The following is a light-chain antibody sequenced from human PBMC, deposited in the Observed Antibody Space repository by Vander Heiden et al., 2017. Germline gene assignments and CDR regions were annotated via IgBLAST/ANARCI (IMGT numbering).Light chain of an antibody. J-gene: IGKJ2*01. CDR3: QQHESLPT. Sequence: DIQMTQSPAFLSASVGDRVTITCQASQYIGKYLSWYQQKPGKAPNLLIYAASNLEVGVPSRFSASGSGTEFILTINSLQPEDIAVYYCQQHESLPTFGQGTKGEIK. V-gene: IGKV1-33*01. CDR1: QYIGKY. CDR2: AAS.